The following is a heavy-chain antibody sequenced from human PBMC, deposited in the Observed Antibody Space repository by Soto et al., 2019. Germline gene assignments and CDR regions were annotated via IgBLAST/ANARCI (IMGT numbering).Heavy chain of an antibody. D-gene: IGHD1-26*01. CDR2: IHSDGSST. Sequence: EVQLVESGGGLVRPGGSLRLSCAASGFTFSYYWMHWVRQAPGKGLVWVSRIHSDGSSTTYADFVKGRFIISRDNARNTVDLQMNSVRVEDTAVYCCARGDRGAFELWGQGTVVTVSS. CDR1: GFTFSYYW. CDR3: ARGDRGAFEL. J-gene: IGHJ3*01. V-gene: IGHV3-74*01.